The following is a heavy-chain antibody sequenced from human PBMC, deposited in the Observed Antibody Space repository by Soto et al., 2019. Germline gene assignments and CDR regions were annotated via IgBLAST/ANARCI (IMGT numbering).Heavy chain of an antibody. D-gene: IGHD1-26*01. Sequence: SGPTLVKPTQTLTLTCTFSGFSLSTSGMCVSWIRQPPGKALEWLALIDWDDDKYYSTSLKTRLTISKDTSKNQVVLTMTNMDPVDTATYYCARISVVGATTGYYFDYWDQGTLVTVSS. V-gene: IGHV2-70*01. CDR1: GFSLSTSGMC. CDR3: ARISVVGATTGYYFDY. CDR2: IDWDDDK. J-gene: IGHJ4*02.